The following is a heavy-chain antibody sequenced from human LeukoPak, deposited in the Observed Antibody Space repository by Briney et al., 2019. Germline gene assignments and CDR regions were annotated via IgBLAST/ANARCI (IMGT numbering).Heavy chain of an antibody. Sequence: PSQTLSLTCTVSGXSISSGAYYWSWIRQHPGKGLEWIGYIYYSGSTYYNSSLESRVTISVDTSKKQFSLKLSSVTAADTAVYYCARVSYGSGSYRAFDVWGQGTMVTVSS. J-gene: IGHJ3*01. D-gene: IGHD3-10*01. CDR3: ARVSYGSGSYRAFDV. V-gene: IGHV4-31*03. CDR2: IYYSGST. CDR1: GXSISSGAYY.